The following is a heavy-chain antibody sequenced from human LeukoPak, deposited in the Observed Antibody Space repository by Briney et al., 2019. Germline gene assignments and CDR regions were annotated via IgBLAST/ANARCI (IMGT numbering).Heavy chain of an antibody. D-gene: IGHD2-2*01. V-gene: IGHV1-2*02. CDR3: ARELSRCSSTSCRDY. CDR2: INPNSGGT. CDR1: GHTFTGYY. Sequence: ASVKVSCKASGHTFTGYYMHWVRQAPGQGLEWMGWINPNSGGTNYAQKFQGRVTMTRDTSISTAYMELSRLRSDDTAVDYCARELSRCSSTSCRDYWGQGTLVTVSS. J-gene: IGHJ4*02.